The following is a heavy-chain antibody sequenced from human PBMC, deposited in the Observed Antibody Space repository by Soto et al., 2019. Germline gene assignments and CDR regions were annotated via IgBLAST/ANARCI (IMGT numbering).Heavy chain of an antibody. D-gene: IGHD3-22*01. CDR3: ARGTYYYDSSGYYAY. CDR2: ISSSSSYI. J-gene: IGHJ4*02. V-gene: IGHV3-21*01. CDR1: GFTFSSYS. Sequence: EVQLVESGGGLVKPGGSLRLSCAASGFTFSSYSMNWVRQAPGKGLEWVSSISSSSSYIYYADSVKGRFTISRDNAKNSLDLQMNSLRAEDTAVYYCARGTYYYDSSGYYAYWGQGTLVTVSS.